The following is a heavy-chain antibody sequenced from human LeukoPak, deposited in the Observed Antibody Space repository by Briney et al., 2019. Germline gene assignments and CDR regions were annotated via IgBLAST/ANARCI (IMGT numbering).Heavy chain of an antibody. V-gene: IGHV3-23*01. J-gene: IGHJ4*02. CDR2: ISAGGGST. CDR3: AKGDPPTYYDILTGQDY. D-gene: IGHD3-9*01. CDR1: GFTFSSYA. Sequence: PGGSLRLSCAASGFTFSSYAMSWVRQAPGKGLEWVAGISAGGGSTYYADSVKGRFTISRENSKNMLYLQLNSLRAEDTAVYYCAKGDPPTYYDILTGQDYWGQGTLVTVSS.